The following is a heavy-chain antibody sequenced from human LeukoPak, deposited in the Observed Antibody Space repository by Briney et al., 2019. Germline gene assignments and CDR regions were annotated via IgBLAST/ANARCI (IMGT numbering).Heavy chain of an antibody. V-gene: IGHV3-30*04. CDR3: ARDPYDSSGYYLNWFDP. CDR1: GFTFSSYA. D-gene: IGHD3-22*01. J-gene: IGHJ5*02. Sequence: GGSLRLSCAASGFTFSSYAMHWVRQAPGKGLEWAAVISYDGSNKYYADSVKGRFTISRDNSKNTLYLQMNSLRAEDTAVYYCARDPYDSSGYYLNWFDPWGQGTLVTVSS. CDR2: ISYDGSNK.